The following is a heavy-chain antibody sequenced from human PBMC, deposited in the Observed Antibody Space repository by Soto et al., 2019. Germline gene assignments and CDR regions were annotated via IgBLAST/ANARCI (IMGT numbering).Heavy chain of an antibody. CDR1: VYRFASYT. J-gene: IGHJ6*02. CDR3: ARTRSFTLGFYYDVMDA. D-gene: IGHD6-6*01. CDR2: IYPGDSDT. Sequence: LTISSQGSVYRFASYTIGCGRQMPREDMELMGIIYPGDSDTRYSPSFQGQVTISADKSLRTAYLQWTSLKASDTALYYCARTRSFTLGFYYDVMDAWGQGTTVTVSS. V-gene: IGHV5-51*01.